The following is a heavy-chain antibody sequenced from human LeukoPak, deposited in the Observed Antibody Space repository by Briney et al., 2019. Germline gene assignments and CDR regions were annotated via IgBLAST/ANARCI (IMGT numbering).Heavy chain of an antibody. Sequence: SETLSLTCAVYGGSFSGYYWSWVRQPPGKGLEWIGEINHGGSTNYSPSLKSRVTISGDTSKNHFSLRLSSVTAADTAVYYCARGRGRSGWRQGDYWGQGTLVTVPS. D-gene: IGHD6-19*01. V-gene: IGHV4-34*01. CDR3: ARGRGRSGWRQGDY. CDR2: INHGGST. CDR1: GGSFSGYY. J-gene: IGHJ4*02.